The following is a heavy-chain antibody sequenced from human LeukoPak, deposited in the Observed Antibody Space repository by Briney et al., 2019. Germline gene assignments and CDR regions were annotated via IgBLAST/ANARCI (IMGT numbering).Heavy chain of an antibody. D-gene: IGHD5-12*01. V-gene: IGHV1-3*01. CDR1: GYTFTSYA. CDR3: ARGGVATIRTPFDY. Sequence: GASVKVSCKASGYTFTSYAMHWVRQAPGQRLDWMGWINAGNGNTKYSQKFQGRVTITRDTSASTAYMELSSLRSEDTAVYYCARGGVATIRTPFDYWGQGTLVTVSS. J-gene: IGHJ4*02. CDR2: INAGNGNT.